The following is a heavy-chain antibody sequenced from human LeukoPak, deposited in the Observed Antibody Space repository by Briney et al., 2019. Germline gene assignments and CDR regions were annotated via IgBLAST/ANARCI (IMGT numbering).Heavy chain of an antibody. Sequence: GASVKVSCKASGYAFANYGISWVRQAPGLGLEWMGWISGYNGKTNYAQKFQGRVTMTTDTSTRIAFMELRSLRSDDTAVYYCGRQVDTSMALPDSWGQGTLVTVSS. V-gene: IGHV1-18*01. CDR2: ISGYNGKT. J-gene: IGHJ4*02. CDR1: GYAFANYG. D-gene: IGHD5-18*01. CDR3: GRQVDTSMALPDS.